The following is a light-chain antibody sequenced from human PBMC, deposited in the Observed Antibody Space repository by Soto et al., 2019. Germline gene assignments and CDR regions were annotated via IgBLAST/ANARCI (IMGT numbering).Light chain of an antibody. Sequence: PGERATLACRASQSVGSNYLAWYQQKPGQAPRLIMYGASARATGIPDRFSGSGSGTEFTLTISSLQSEDFAVYYCQQYIYWPAWTFGQGTKVDIK. J-gene: IGKJ1*01. CDR1: QSVGSN. CDR2: GAS. CDR3: QQYIYWPAWT. V-gene: IGKV3D-15*01.